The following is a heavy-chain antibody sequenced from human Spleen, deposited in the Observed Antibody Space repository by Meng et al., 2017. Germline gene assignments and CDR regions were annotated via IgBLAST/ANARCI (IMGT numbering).Heavy chain of an antibody. CDR1: GVTFSNSA. CDR3: AREVTYTYYYYYGMDV. V-gene: IGHV3-21*01. J-gene: IGHJ6*02. D-gene: IGHD2-21*02. Sequence: GGSLRLSCAASGVTFSNSAMSWVRQAPGKGLEWVSSISSSSSYIYYADSVKGRFTISRDNAKNSLYLQMNSLRAEDTAVYYCAREVTYTYYYYYGMDVWGQGTTVTVSS. CDR2: ISSSSSYI.